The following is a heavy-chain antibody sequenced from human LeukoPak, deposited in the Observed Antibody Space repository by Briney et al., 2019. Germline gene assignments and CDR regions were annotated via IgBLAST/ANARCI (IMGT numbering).Heavy chain of an antibody. CDR1: GYSISSGYY. V-gene: IGHV4-38-2*02. D-gene: IGHD3-3*01. CDR2: IYHSGST. Sequence: SETLSLTCTVSGYSISSGYYWGWIRQPPGKGLEWIGSIYHSGSTYYNPSLKSRVTISVDTSKDQFSLKLSSVTAADTAVYYCARDGYDFLTRGEAFDIWGQGTMVTVSS. J-gene: IGHJ3*02. CDR3: ARDGYDFLTRGEAFDI.